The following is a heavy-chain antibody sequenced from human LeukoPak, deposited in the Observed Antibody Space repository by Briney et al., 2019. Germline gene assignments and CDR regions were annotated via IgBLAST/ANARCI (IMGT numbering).Heavy chain of an antibody. D-gene: IGHD4-11*01. CDR2: INHSGST. J-gene: IGHJ6*03. Sequence: SETLSLTCAVYGGSFSGYCWSWIRQPPGKGLEWIGEINHSGSTNYNPSLKSRVTISVDTSKNQFSLKLSSVTAADTAVYYCARVNSLAPTAYYYYYYYMDVWGKGTTVTVSS. CDR1: GGSFSGYC. CDR3: ARVNSLAPTAYYYYYYYMDV. V-gene: IGHV4-34*01.